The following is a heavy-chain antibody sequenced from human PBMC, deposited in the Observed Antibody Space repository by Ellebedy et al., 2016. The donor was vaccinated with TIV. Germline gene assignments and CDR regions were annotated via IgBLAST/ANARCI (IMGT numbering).Heavy chain of an antibody. Sequence: AASVKVSCKASGGTFSSYAISWVRQAPVQGLEWMGRIIPILGIANYAQRFQGRVTITADKSTSTAYMELSSLRSEDTAVYYCVIVVVPAARYFDLWGRGTLVTVSS. J-gene: IGHJ2*01. V-gene: IGHV1-69*04. CDR1: GGTFSSYA. CDR3: VIVVVPAARYFDL. CDR2: IIPILGIA. D-gene: IGHD2-2*01.